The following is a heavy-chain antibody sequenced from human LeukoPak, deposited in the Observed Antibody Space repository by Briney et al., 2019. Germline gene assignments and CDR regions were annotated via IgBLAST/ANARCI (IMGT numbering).Heavy chain of an antibody. Sequence: SETLSLTCAVYGGSFSGYYWSWIRQPPGKGLEWIGEINHSGSTNYNPSLKSRVTISVDTSKNQFSLKLSSVTAADTAVYYCASLYGSGNSPWGQGTLVTVSS. V-gene: IGHV4-34*01. J-gene: IGHJ5*02. CDR1: GGSFSGYY. D-gene: IGHD3-10*01. CDR3: ASLYGSGNSP. CDR2: INHSGST.